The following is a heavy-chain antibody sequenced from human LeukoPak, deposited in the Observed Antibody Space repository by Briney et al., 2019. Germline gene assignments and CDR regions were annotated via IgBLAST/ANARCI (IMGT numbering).Heavy chain of an antibody. CDR1: GFIFNKAW. V-gene: IGHV3-15*01. CDR3: TPVMVEDRGF. CDR2: IKSNNDGGTT. J-gene: IGHJ4*02. Sequence: PGGSLRLSCAASGFIFNKAWMNWVRQAPGKGPEWVGRIKSNNDGGTTDYASPVEGRFIISRDDSKNTIYLQMNRLIIDDPAIYYCTPVMVEDRGFWGQGTLVTVSS. D-gene: IGHD2-21*01.